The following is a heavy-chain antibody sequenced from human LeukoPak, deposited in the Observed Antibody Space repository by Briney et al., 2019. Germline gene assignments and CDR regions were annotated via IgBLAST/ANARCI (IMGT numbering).Heavy chain of an antibody. CDR3: AREEERIAIFGVTNSRFDY. J-gene: IGHJ4*02. CDR2: IMPIFDTA. CDR1: GGTFSNYA. V-gene: IGHV1-69*13. D-gene: IGHD3-3*01. Sequence: SVTVSCKASGGTFSNYAISWVRQAPGQGLEWLGGIMPIFDTADYAQKFQGRITITADESTSTVYMELSSLRSEDTAVYYCAREEERIAIFGVTNSRFDYWGQGTLVTVSS.